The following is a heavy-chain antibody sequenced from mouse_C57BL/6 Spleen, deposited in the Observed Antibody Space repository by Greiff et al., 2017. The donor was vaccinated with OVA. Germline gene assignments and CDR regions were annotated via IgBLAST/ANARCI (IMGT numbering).Heavy chain of an antibody. CDR2: IDPEDGDT. D-gene: IGHD1-1*01. J-gene: IGHJ4*01. CDR3: ACFSSYDYYNAMDY. Sequence: VQLQQSGAELVKPGASVKLSCTASGFNFTDYYMHWVKQRPEQGLEWIGGIDPEDGDTKYAPKFQGKAPITADTSSNTAYLELRSLTSEDTAVYSCACFSSYDYYNAMDYWGQGTSVTVSS. V-gene: IGHV14-2*01. CDR1: GFNFTDYY.